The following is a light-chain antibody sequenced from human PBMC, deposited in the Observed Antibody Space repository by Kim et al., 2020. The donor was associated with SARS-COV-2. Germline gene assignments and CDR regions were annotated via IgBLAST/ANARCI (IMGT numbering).Light chain of an antibody. J-gene: IGLJ3*02. V-gene: IGLV3-19*01. CDR3: NSRDSSGNLLV. CDR2: GKN. CDR1: SLRSYS. Sequence: LGQTVRITCQGDSLRSYSANWYQQKPGQAPVLVIHGKNSRPSGIPDRFSGSSSGNTASLTITGAQAEDEADYYCNSRDSSGNLLVFGGGTKLTVL.